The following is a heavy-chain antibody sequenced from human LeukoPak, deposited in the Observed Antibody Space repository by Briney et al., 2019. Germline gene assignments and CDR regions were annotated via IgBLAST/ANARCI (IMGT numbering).Heavy chain of an antibody. CDR1: GGSISSSSYY. J-gene: IGHJ5*02. CDR2: IYYSGST. V-gene: IGHV4-39*01. D-gene: IGHD6-25*01. Sequence: SETLSLTCTVSGGSISSSSYYWGWIRQPPGKGLEWIGSIYYSGSTYYNPSLKSRVTISVDTSKNQFSLKLSSVTATDTAVYYCASSDASSGGDWFDPWGQGTLVTVSS. CDR3: ASSDASSGGDWFDP.